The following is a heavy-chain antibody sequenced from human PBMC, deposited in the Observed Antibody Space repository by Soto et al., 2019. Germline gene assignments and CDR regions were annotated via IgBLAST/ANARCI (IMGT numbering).Heavy chain of an antibody. CDR3: ARDTSSSPTTDAFDI. V-gene: IGHV1-18*01. J-gene: IGHJ3*02. D-gene: IGHD6-13*01. CDR1: GYTFTSYG. Sequence: ASVKVSCKASGYTFTSYGISWVRQAPGQGLEWMGWISAYNGNTNYAQKLQGRVTMTTDTSTSTAYTELRSLRSDDTAVYYCARDTSSSPTTDAFDIWGQGTMVTVSS. CDR2: ISAYNGNT.